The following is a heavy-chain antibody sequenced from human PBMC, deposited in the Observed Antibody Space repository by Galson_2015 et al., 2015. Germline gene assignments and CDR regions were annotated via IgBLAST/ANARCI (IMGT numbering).Heavy chain of an antibody. CDR3: TRSYGPGSSPDWFDP. Sequence: SLRLSCAASGFTFSNYWMGWVRQAPGKGLVWVSRINSDGSSRGYADSVKGRFTISRDNAKNTLYLQMNSLRAEDTAVYYCTRSYGPGSSPDWFDPWGQGTLVTVSS. CDR1: GFTFSNYW. CDR2: INSDGSSR. V-gene: IGHV3-74*01. D-gene: IGHD3-10*01. J-gene: IGHJ5*02.